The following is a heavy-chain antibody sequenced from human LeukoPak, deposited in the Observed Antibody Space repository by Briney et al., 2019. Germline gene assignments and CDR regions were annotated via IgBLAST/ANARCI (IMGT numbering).Heavy chain of an antibody. CDR1: GYSFTSYW. CDR3: AADYYDSSGYAIDAFDI. V-gene: IGHV5-51*01. D-gene: IGHD3-22*01. Sequence: GESLKISCKGSGYSFTSYWIGWVRQMPGKGLEWMGIIYPGDSDTRYSPSFQGQVTISADKSISTAYLQWSSLKASDTAMYYCAADYYDSSGYAIDAFDIXGQGTMVTVSS. J-gene: IGHJ3*02. CDR2: IYPGDSDT.